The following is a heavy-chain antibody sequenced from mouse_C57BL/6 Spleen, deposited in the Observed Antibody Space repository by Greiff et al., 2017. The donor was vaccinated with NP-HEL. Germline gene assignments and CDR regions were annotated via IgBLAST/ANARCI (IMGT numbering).Heavy chain of an antibody. CDR2: IYPGDGDT. J-gene: IGHJ2*01. CDR3: ARGGGCDY. V-gene: IGHV1-82*01. Sequence: QVQLQQSGPELVKPGASVKISCKASGYAFSSSWMNWVKQRPGKGLEWIGRIYPGDGDTNYNGKFKGKATLTADKSSSTAYMQLSSLTSEDSAVYFCARGGGCDYWGQGTTLTVSS. CDR1: GYAFSSSW.